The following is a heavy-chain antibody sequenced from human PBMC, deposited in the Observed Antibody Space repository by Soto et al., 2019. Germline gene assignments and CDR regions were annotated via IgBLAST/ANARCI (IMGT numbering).Heavy chain of an antibody. CDR1: GFPFTNAW. J-gene: IGHJ4*01. Sequence: EVQLVESGGGLVKPGGSLRLSCADSGFPFTNAWINWVRQVPGKGLEWVGRVKSKTDGGSSDYAAPVKGRFAVSRDDSKNIVYLQMNSLKIEDTGVYYCTTDSRTTLPEIRFDYWGHGTQVTVSS. CDR2: VKSKTDGGSS. CDR3: TTDSRTTLPEIRFDY. V-gene: IGHV3-15*07. D-gene: IGHD1-26*01.